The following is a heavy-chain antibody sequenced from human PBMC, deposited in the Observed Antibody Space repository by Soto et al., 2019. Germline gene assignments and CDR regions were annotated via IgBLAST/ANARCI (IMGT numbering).Heavy chain of an antibody. V-gene: IGHV4-30-4*01. D-gene: IGHD2-2*01. CDR2: IYYSGST. CDR1: GGSISSGDYY. CDR3: ASYCSSTSCHVP. J-gene: IGHJ5*02. Sequence: PSETLSLTCTVSGGSISSGDYYWSWIRQPPGKGLEWIGYIYYSGSTYYNPSLKSRVTISVDTSKNQFSLKLSSVTAADTAVYYCASYCSSTSCHVPWGQGTLVTVSS.